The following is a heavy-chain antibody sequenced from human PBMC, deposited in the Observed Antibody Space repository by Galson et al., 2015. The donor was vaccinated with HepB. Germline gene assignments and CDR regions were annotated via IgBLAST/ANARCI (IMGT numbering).Heavy chain of an antibody. D-gene: IGHD6-6*01. CDR2: INPNSGGT. CDR3: ARDSSSRAFADY. J-gene: IGHJ4*02. V-gene: IGHV1-2*06. CDR1: GYTFTDYY. Sequence: SVKVSCKASGYTFTDYYMHWVRQAPGQGLEWMGRINPNSGGTNYAQRFQGRVTLTRDTSISTAYMELSRLRSDDTAVYYCARDSSSRAFADYWGQGTLVTVSS.